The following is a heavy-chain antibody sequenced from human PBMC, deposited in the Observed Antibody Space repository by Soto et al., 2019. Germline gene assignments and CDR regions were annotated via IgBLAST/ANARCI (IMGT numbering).Heavy chain of an antibody. J-gene: IGHJ4*02. Sequence: QVQLQQWGAGLVKPSETLSLSCAVYGQSFSGHSWAWIRQPPGKGLEWIGEISESGSTYYNPSLKSRVTISTDTSKNKFSLKLNPVTAADTAAYFCARGSGIVALPGELQDANYNFWGQGTLVNVSS. CDR3: ARGSGIVALPGELQDANYNF. CDR1: GQSFSGHS. V-gene: IGHV4-34*01. CDR2: ISESGST. D-gene: IGHD2-21*01.